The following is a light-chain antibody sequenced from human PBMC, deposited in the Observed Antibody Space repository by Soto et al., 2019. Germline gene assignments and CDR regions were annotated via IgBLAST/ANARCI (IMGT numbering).Light chain of an antibody. Sequence: DIPMTQSPSSLSASVGDRVTITCRASQSIITYLNWYQQKPGKAPKLLIYAASSLQSGVPSRFSGSGSGTDFTLTISRLQPEDFATYYFQQSYRVITFGQGTRLETK. J-gene: IGKJ5*01. CDR2: AAS. V-gene: IGKV1-39*01. CDR1: QSIITY. CDR3: QQSYRVIT.